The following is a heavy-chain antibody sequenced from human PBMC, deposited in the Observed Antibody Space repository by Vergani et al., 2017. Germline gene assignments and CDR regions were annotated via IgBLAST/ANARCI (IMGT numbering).Heavy chain of an antibody. V-gene: IGHV1-69*01. CDR1: GASFNSYA. D-gene: IGHD2-2*01. Sequence: QVQLVQSGAEVKKPGSSVKVSCKASGASFNSYAISWVRQAPGQGLEWMGGIVPVVVTPKYAQKFQGRVTITADESPSTVYMDLSSLTSEDTAVYYCAREGYCSSTSCYGDLGVIDYWGQGTLVTVSS. J-gene: IGHJ4*02. CDR3: AREGYCSSTSCYGDLGVIDY. CDR2: IVPVVVTP.